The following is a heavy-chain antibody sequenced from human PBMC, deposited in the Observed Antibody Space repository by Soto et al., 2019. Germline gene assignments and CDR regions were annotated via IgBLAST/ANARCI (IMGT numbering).Heavy chain of an antibody. Sequence: SETLSLTCTVSGGSISSYYWSWIRQPPGKGLEWIGYIYYSGSTNYNPSLKSRVTISVDTSKNQFSLKLSSVTAADPAVYYCARPAHVDGDAFDIWGQGTMVTVSS. CDR2: IYYSGST. CDR1: GGSISSYY. V-gene: IGHV4-59*08. D-gene: IGHD5-12*01. J-gene: IGHJ3*02. CDR3: ARPAHVDGDAFDI.